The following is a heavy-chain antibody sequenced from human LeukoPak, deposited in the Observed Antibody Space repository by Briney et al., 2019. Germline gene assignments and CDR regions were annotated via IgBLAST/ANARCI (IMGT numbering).Heavy chain of an antibody. CDR1: GYTFTSYW. Sequence: GESLKISCKGSGYTFTSYWIGWVRQMPGKGLEWMGIIYPGDSDTRYSPSFQGQVTISADRSINTAYLQWNSLKASDTAMYYCALTTMVSRYMDAWGKGTTVTVSS. CDR2: IYPGDSDT. J-gene: IGHJ6*03. V-gene: IGHV5-51*01. CDR3: ALTTMVSRYMDA. D-gene: IGHD5-18*01.